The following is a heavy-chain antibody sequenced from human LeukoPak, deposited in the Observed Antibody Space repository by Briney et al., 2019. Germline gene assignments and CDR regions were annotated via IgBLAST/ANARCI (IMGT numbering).Heavy chain of an antibody. CDR2: ISGSGGST. D-gene: IGHD2-15*01. Sequence: GGSLRLSCAASGFTLSSYAMSWVRQAPGKGLEWVSAISGSGGSTYYADSVKGRFTISRDNSKNTLYLQMNSLRAEDTAVYYCAKGGTGYCSGGSCYSGNYFDYWGQGTLVTVSS. J-gene: IGHJ4*02. CDR1: GFTLSSYA. CDR3: AKGGTGYCSGGSCYSGNYFDY. V-gene: IGHV3-23*01.